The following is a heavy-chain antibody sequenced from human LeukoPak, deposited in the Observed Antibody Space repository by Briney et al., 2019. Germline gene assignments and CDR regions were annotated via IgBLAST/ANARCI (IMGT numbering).Heavy chain of an antibody. D-gene: IGHD3/OR15-3a*01. CDR2: IYNSGST. CDR3: ARSAFLVTAPGLYYFDY. V-gene: IGHV4-4*07. CDR1: GGSISSYY. Sequence: SETLPLTCTVSGGSISSYYWSWIRQPAGKGLEWIGHIYNSGSTNYNPSLKGRVTMSVATSKNQFSLHLSSVTAADTAVYYCARSAFLVTAPGLYYFDYWGQGTLVAVSS. J-gene: IGHJ4*02.